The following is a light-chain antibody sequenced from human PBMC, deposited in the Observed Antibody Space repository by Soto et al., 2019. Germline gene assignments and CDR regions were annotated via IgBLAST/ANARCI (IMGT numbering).Light chain of an antibody. CDR2: GAS. Sequence: EIVLTQSPGTLSLSPGERATLSCRASQSVTSSYLAWYQQKPGQAPRLLIYGASNRATGVPDRFSGSASGTDFTLTISSLGPEDFAVYYCQQYGSSQFTFGPGTIVDIK. J-gene: IGKJ3*01. CDR3: QQYGSSQFT. CDR1: QSVTSSY. V-gene: IGKV3-20*01.